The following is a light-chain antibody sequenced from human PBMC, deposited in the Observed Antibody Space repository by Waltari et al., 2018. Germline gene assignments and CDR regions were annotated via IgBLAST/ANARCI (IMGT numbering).Light chain of an antibody. Sequence: VAPGKTARISGAGQNIRGKTVYWYQQKPGQAPVVVIYDTTVRPSGIPDRISGSDPTTLTIARVEAGDEADYYCQVWDDTDDHPVFGGGT. CDR2: DTT. J-gene: IGLJ2*01. CDR3: QVWDDTDDHPV. V-gene: IGLV3-21*03. CDR1: NIRGKT.